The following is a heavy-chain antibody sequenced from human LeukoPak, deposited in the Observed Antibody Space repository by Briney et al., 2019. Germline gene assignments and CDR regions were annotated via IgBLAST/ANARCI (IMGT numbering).Heavy chain of an antibody. Sequence: PSETLSLTCTVSGGSISSYYWSWIRQPPGKGLEWIGYIYYSGSTNHNPSLKSRVTISVDTSKNQFSLKLSSVTAADTAVYYCARGGSSWYGPSPSFDYWGQGTLVTVSS. J-gene: IGHJ4*02. CDR1: GGSISSYY. D-gene: IGHD6-13*01. CDR2: IYYSGST. V-gene: IGHV4-59*01. CDR3: ARGGSSWYGPSPSFDY.